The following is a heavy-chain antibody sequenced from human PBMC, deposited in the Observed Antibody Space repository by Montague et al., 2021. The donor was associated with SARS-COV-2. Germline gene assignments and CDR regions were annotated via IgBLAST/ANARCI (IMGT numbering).Heavy chain of an antibody. CDR2: IYSTGSS. Sequence: SETLSLTRTVSGGSIISYYWSWIRQYPGKRLEWIGYIYSTGSSDXNPSLESRVTMSIDMSKNQFSLNLTSVTAADTAVYYCARRGGWPYFDFWSQGTLVTVSS. CDR1: GGSIISYY. J-gene: IGHJ4*02. D-gene: IGHD6-19*01. V-gene: IGHV4-59*08. CDR3: ARRGGWPYFDF.